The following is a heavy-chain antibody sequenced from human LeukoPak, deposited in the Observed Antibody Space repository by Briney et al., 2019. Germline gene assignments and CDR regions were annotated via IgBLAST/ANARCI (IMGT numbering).Heavy chain of an antibody. Sequence: SETLSLTCTVSGGSTSSSSYYWGWIRQPPGKGLGWIGYIYYSGSTNYNPSLKSRVTISVDTSKNQFSLKLSSVTAADTAVYYCARLEYCSGGSCYLLDVWGQGTTVTVSS. CDR1: GGSTSSSSYY. CDR2: IYYSGST. V-gene: IGHV4-61*05. J-gene: IGHJ6*02. D-gene: IGHD2-15*01. CDR3: ARLEYCSGGSCYLLDV.